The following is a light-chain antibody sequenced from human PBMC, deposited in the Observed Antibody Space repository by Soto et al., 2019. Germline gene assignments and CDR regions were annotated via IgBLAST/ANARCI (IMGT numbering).Light chain of an antibody. J-gene: IGLJ1*01. CDR1: SSNIGAGYD. Sequence: VLTQPPSVSGAPGQRVTISCPGSSSNIGAGYDVHWYQQLPGTAPKLLIYGNSNRPSGVPDRFSGSKSGTSASLAITGLQAEDEADYYCQSYDSSLSGSNVFGTGTKLTVL. CDR2: GNS. CDR3: QSYDSSLSGSNV. V-gene: IGLV1-40*01.